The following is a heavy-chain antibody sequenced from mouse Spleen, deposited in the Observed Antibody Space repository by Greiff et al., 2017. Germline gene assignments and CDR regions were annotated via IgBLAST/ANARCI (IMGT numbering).Heavy chain of an antibody. V-gene: IGHV1S56*01. D-gene: IGHD4-1*01. CDR1: GYTFTSYY. CDR3: AREGLGYFDY. CDR2: IYPGNVNT. J-gene: IGHJ2*01. Sequence: QVQLQQSGPELVKPGASVRISCKASGYTFTSYYIHWVKQRPGQGLEWIGWIYPGNVNTKYNEKFKGKATLTADKSSSTAYMQLSSLTSEDSAVYFCAREGLGYFDYWGQGTTLTVSS.